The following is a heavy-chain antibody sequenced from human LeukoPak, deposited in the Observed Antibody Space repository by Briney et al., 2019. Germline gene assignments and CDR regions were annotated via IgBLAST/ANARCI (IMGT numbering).Heavy chain of an antibody. CDR3: ARDEVTHISEYYYYYGMDV. J-gene: IGHJ6*02. Sequence: GGSLGLFCGASVHTFSSYAMLWVRQAPGKGLVWVAVISYDGSNKYYADSVKGRFTISRDHSKNTLYLQMNSLRAEDTAVYYCARDEVTHISEYYYYYGMDVWGQGTTVTVSS. D-gene: IGHD2-21*02. CDR1: VHTFSSYA. V-gene: IGHV3-30*04. CDR2: ISYDGSNK.